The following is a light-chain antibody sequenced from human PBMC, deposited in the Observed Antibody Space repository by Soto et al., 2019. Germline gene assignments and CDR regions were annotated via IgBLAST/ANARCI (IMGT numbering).Light chain of an antibody. CDR3: QPANSFPLT. CDR2: AAS. Sequence: DIQMTQSPSSVSASVGDRVTITCRTSKGISSWLAWYQQKPGKAPRLLIYAASSLQSGVPSRFSGSGSGTDFTLIISSLQPEDFATYYCQPANSFPLTFGEGTKVEIK. V-gene: IGKV1-12*01. CDR1: KGISSW. J-gene: IGKJ4*01.